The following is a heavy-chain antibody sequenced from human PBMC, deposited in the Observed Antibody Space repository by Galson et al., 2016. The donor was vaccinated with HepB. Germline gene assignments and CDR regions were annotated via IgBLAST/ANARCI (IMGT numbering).Heavy chain of an antibody. CDR1: GGSVSNATW. J-gene: IGHJ3*02. D-gene: IGHD3-22*01. CDR3: MKNGYYALDI. V-gene: IGHV4-4*02. Sequence: SETLSLTCAVSGGSVSNATWWSWVRQPPGKGLEWIGEIPHGGSINYNPSLMSRVTMSVDKSKNQFSMKLWSATAADTAVYFCMKNGYYALDIWGQGTVVTVSS. CDR2: IPHGGSI.